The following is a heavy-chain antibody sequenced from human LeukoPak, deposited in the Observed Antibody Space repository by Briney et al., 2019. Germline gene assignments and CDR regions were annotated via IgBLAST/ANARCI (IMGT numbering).Heavy chain of an antibody. V-gene: IGHV1-69*04. D-gene: IGHD3-3*01. CDR1: GGTFSSYT. CDR2: IIPILGIA. Sequence: SVKVSCKASGGTFSSYTISWVRQAPGQGLEWMGRIIPILGIANYAQKFQGRVTITADKSTSTAYMELSSPRSEDTAVYYCARDLGVVSYYYYMDVWGKGTTVTVSS. CDR3: ARDLGVVSYYYYMDV. J-gene: IGHJ6*03.